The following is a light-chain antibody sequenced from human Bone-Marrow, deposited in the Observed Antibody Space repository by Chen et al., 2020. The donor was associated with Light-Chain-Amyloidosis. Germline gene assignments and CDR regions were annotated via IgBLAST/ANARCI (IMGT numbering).Light chain of an antibody. CDR1: RRDIGSYNY. J-gene: IGLJ2*01. CDR2: DVT. V-gene: IGLV2-11*01. Sequence: SALTQPRSVSGSPGQSVTISFTGTRRDIGSYNYGSWYQQPPGQAPNLMIYDVTKRPSGVPDRFSGSKSGNTASLTISGLQAEDEADYFCCSYAGTFTYVVFGGGTKLTVL. CDR3: CSYAGTFTYVV.